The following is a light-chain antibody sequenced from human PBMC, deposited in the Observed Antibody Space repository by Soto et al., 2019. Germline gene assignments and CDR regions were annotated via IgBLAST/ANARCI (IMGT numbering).Light chain of an antibody. CDR3: CSHAGSYTYV. CDR1: SSDVGGYNY. J-gene: IGLJ1*01. V-gene: IGLV2-11*01. Sequence: QSALTQPRSVSGSPGQSLTISCTGTSSDVGGYNYVSWYQQHPGKVPKLMIYDVTKRPSGVPDRFPGSKSGNTASLTISGLQAEDEADYYCCSHAGSYTYVFGTGTKLTVL. CDR2: DVT.